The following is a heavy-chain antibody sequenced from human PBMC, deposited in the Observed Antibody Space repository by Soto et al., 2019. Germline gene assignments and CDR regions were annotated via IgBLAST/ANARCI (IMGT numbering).Heavy chain of an antibody. V-gene: IGHV3-30*03. Sequence: QAHLVESGGGVVQPGRSLRLSCAASGFTFTSYGMHWVRQAPGTRLEWVAVISYDGGLQHYADSVKGRFTISRDNSKNMLLLQRNSRRAEDTAVYYCVSDRGYGHASVPYSWGQGTLVSVSS. J-gene: IGHJ4*02. CDR3: VSDRGYGHASVPYS. D-gene: IGHD5-18*01. CDR2: ISYDGGLQ. CDR1: GFTFTSYG.